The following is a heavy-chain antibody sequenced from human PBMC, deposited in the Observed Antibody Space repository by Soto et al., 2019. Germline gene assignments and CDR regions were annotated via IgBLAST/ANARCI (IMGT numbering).Heavy chain of an antibody. V-gene: IGHV1-3*01. J-gene: IGHJ4*01. Sequence: ASVKVSCKASGYTFSKQNMHWVRQAPGQGLEWMGWLNGGNGVTQYSEKFQGRVTLTGDTSASIAYMELSSLTSEDTGVYYCVTYDYGLNGFGGQGTLVTVSS. CDR3: VTYDYGLNGF. CDR1: GYTFSKQN. CDR2: LNGGNGVT. D-gene: IGHD3-16*01.